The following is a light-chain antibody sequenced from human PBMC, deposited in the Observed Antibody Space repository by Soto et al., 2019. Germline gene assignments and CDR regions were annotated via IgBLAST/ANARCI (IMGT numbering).Light chain of an antibody. J-gene: IGKJ1*01. CDR2: GAS. CDR3: QQYGNSPRA. CDR1: QSVTNSY. V-gene: IGKV3-20*01. Sequence: EIVLTQSPGTLSLSPGERATLSCRASQSVTNSYLAWYQQKPGPAPRLLIYGASSRATGIPDRFSGSGSGTDFTLTISRLEPEDFAVYYCQQYGNSPRAFGQGTKVEIK.